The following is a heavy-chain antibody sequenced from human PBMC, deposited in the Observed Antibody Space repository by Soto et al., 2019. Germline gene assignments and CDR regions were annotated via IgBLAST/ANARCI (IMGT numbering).Heavy chain of an antibody. J-gene: IGHJ4*02. D-gene: IGHD1-26*01. CDR1: GGSISSYS. V-gene: IGHV4-59*01. CDR2: IYYSGST. CDR3: ARALSGNYYTFNY. Sequence: SETLSLTCTVSGGSISSYSWSWIRQPPGKGLEWIGYIYYSGSTNYNPSLKSRVTISIDTSKNQFSLKLSSVTAADTAVYYCARALSGNYYTFNYWGQGTLVTVSS.